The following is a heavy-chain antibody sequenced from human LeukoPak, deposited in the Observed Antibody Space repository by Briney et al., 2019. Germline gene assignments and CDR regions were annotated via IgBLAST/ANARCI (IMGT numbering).Heavy chain of an antibody. CDR3: AKDLRGSYYGTLFY. D-gene: IGHD1-26*01. Sequence: GGSLRFSCAASGFTFSDYYMSWIRQAPGKGLERVSYISSSGSTIYYAVSVKGRFTSSRDNSKNTLYLQMNSLRAEDTAVYYCAKDLRGSYYGTLFYWGQGTLVTVSS. V-gene: IGHV3-11*01. J-gene: IGHJ4*02. CDR2: ISSSGSTI. CDR1: GFTFSDYY.